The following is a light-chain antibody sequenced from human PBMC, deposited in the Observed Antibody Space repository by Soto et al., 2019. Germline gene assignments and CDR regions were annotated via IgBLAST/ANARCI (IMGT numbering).Light chain of an antibody. Sequence: AIRMTHSPSSLSASTGDRFTITCRASQGISSYLAWYQQKPGKAPKLLIYAASTLQSGVPSRFSGSGSGTDFTLTISSLQSEDFAVYYCQQYDKWPTWTFGQGTKVDIK. J-gene: IGKJ1*01. CDR2: AAS. CDR3: QQYDKWPTWT. V-gene: IGKV1-8*01. CDR1: QGISSY.